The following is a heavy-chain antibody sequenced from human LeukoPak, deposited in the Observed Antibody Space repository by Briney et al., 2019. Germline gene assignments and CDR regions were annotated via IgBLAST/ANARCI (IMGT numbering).Heavy chain of an antibody. D-gene: IGHD6-19*01. CDR3: AKAASSDGWYDQYLQH. V-gene: IGHV3-9*01. Sequence: QPGGSLRLSCAASGFTFDDYAMHWVRQAPGKGLEWVSGISWNSGSIGYADSVKGRFTISRDNAKNSLYLQMNSLRPEDTALYYCAKAASSDGWYDQYLQHWGRGTLVTVSS. CDR1: GFTFDDYA. CDR2: ISWNSGSI. J-gene: IGHJ1*01.